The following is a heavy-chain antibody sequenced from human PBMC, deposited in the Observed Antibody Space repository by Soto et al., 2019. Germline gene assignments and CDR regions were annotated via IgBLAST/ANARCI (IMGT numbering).Heavy chain of an antibody. Sequence: QVQLQESGPGLVKPSETLSLTCTVSGGPISTYYWSWIRQSPGKGLEWIGFISYIGTTQYNPSFKSPVTISVETSKNQFSRSLTSVSAADTAVYYWARDAGYKLTGALDIWGPGTMVAVAS. J-gene: IGHJ3*02. CDR3: ARDAGYKLTGALDI. CDR1: GGPISTYY. D-gene: IGHD5-18*01. V-gene: IGHV4-59*01. CDR2: ISYIGTT.